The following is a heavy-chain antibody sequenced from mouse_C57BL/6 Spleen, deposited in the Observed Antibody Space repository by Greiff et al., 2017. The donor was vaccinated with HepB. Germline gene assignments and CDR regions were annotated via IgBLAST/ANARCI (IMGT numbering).Heavy chain of an antibody. CDR3: ARAELGRGPFDY. CDR1: GYTFTSYW. CDR2: IHPNSGST. V-gene: IGHV1-64*01. J-gene: IGHJ2*01. Sequence: LQPGAELVKPGASVKLSCKASGYTFTSYWMQWVKQRPGQGLEWIGMIHPNSGSTNYNEKFKSKATLTVDKSSSTAYMQLSSLTSEDSAVYYCARAELGRGPFDYWGQGTTLTVSS. D-gene: IGHD4-1*01.